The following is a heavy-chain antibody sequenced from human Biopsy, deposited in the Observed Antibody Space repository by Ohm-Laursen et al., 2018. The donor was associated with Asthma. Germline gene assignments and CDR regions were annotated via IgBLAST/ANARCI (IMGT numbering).Heavy chain of an antibody. D-gene: IGHD4-17*01. V-gene: IGHV3-30*18. J-gene: IGHJ1*01. CDR3: AKGHGDYVFPYFQH. CDR1: GFSFSNFA. Sequence: RSLRLSCAASGFSFSNFAIHWVRQAPGKGLEWVGVISKDASTQDYADSVKGRFTMARDNSKNTLDLQMNSLRAEDTAVYYCAKGHGDYVFPYFQHWGQGTLVTVSS. CDR2: ISKDASTQ.